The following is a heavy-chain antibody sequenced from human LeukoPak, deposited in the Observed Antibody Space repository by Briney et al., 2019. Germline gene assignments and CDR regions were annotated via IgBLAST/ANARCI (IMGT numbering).Heavy chain of an antibody. CDR3: AREYSSSWSKSGLDP. D-gene: IGHD6-13*01. CDR1: GGSISSSSYY. Sequence: SETLSLTCTVSGGSISSSSYYWSWIRQPAGKGLELIGRIFTSGRTNYNPSLKSRVTISLDTSKNQFSLKLSSVTAADTAVYYCAREYSSSWSKSGLDPWGQGTLVTVSS. J-gene: IGHJ5*02. CDR2: IFTSGRT. V-gene: IGHV4-61*02.